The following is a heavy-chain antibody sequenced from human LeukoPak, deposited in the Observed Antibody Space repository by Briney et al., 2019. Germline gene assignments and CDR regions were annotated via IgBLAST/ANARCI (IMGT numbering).Heavy chain of an antibody. CDR3: AKLNCTNGVCYTGPYFDY. J-gene: IGHJ4*02. CDR1: GFTFSSYG. CDR2: IRYDGSNK. Sequence: TGGSLRLSCAASGFTFSSYGMHWVRQAPGKGLEWAAFIRYDGSNKYYADSVKGRFTISRDNSKNTLYLQMNSLRAEDTAVYYCAKLNCTNGVCYTGPYFDYWGQGTLVTVSS. D-gene: IGHD2-8*01. V-gene: IGHV3-30*02.